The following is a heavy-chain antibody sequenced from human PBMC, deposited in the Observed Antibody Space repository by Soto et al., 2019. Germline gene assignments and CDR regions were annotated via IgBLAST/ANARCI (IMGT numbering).Heavy chain of an antibody. Sequence: SETLSLTCAVYNGSFSVYYWTWIRQPPGKGLEWIGEINHSGSTNYNPSLKSRVTISVDTSKNQFSLKLSSVTAADTAVYYCARDSTRRGACDIWGQGTMVTVSS. V-gene: IGHV4-34*01. D-gene: IGHD2-2*01. CDR3: ARDSTRRGACDI. J-gene: IGHJ3*02. CDR1: NGSFSVYY. CDR2: INHSGST.